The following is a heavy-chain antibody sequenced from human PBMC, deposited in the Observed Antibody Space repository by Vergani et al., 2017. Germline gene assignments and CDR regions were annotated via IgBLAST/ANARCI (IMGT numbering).Heavy chain of an antibody. V-gene: IGHV4-59*01. CDR3: ARGLSGYEH. CDR2: IYYSGST. CDR1: GSSISSYY. D-gene: IGHD5-12*01. J-gene: IGHJ1*01. Sequence: QVQLQESGPGLVKPSETLSLTCTVSGSSISSYYWIWIRQPPGKGLEWIGYIYYSGSTNYNPSLKSRVTISVDTSKNQFSLKLSSVTAADTAVYYCARGLSGYEHWGQGTLVTVSS.